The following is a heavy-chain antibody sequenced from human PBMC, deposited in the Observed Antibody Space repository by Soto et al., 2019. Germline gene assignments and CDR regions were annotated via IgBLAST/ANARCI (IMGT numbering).Heavy chain of an antibody. Sequence: SGTLSLTCAVSGYSISSSNWWGWIRQPPGKGLEWIGYIYYSGTTYYNPSLKSRVTMSVDTSKNQFSLKLTSVTAVDTAVYYYAIVRGGYSYIRDVGGKGTRVSVSS. D-gene: IGHD3-10*02. CDR2: IYYSGTT. J-gene: IGHJ6*04. CDR3: AIVRGGYSYIRDV. CDR1: GYSISSSNW. V-gene: IGHV4-28*01.